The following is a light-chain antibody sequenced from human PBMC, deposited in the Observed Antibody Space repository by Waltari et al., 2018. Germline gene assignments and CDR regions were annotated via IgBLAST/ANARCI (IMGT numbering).Light chain of an antibody. V-gene: IGKV3-11*01. Sequence: EIILTQSPATLSFSPGERATPPCRASQSVNSLPWYQQKPGQAPRLLIYYSSYRATGSPARLSGSGSWTDFTLTISSLETEDFAVYYCQQRSDWPPLTFGGGTKVEVK. J-gene: IGKJ4*01. CDR2: YSS. CDR3: QQRSDWPPLT. CDR1: QSVNS.